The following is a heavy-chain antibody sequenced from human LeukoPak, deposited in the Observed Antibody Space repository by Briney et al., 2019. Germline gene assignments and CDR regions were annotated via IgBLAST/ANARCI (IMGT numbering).Heavy chain of an antibody. Sequence: ASVKVSCKASGYTFTSYYMHWVRQAPGQGLEWMGIINPSGGSTSYAQKFQGRVTMTRDMSTSTVYMELSSLRSEDTAVYYCARGPRTVIGGYYFDYWGQGTLVTVSS. CDR1: GYTFTSYY. D-gene: IGHD4-11*01. CDR2: INPSGGST. CDR3: ARGPRTVIGGYYFDY. V-gene: IGHV1-46*01. J-gene: IGHJ4*02.